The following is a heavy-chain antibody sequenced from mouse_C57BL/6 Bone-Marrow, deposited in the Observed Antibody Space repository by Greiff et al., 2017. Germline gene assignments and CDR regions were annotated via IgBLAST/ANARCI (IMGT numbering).Heavy chain of an antibody. CDR2: IDPENGDT. CDR3: TPRYYGSPPCFAY. V-gene: IGHV14-4*01. J-gene: IGHJ3*01. Sequence: EVQLQQSGAELVRPGASVKLSCTASGFNIKDDYMHWVKQRPEQGLEWIGWIDPENGDTEYASKFQGKATITADTSSNTAYLQLSSLTSEDTAVYYCTPRYYGSPPCFAYWGQGTLVTVSA. CDR1: GFNIKDDY. D-gene: IGHD1-1*01.